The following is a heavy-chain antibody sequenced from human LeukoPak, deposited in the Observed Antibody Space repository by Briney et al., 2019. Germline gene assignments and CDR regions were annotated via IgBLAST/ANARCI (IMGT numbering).Heavy chain of an antibody. D-gene: IGHD6-6*01. Sequence: GASVKVSCKASGHTFTGYYMHWVRQAPGQSLEWMGWINPNSGGTNYAQKFQGRVTMTRDTSISTAYMELRRLRSDDTAVYYCARYSSSSDFSFDYWGQGTLVTVSS. CDR2: INPNSGGT. CDR3: ARYSSSSDFSFDY. J-gene: IGHJ4*02. V-gene: IGHV1-2*02. CDR1: GHTFTGYY.